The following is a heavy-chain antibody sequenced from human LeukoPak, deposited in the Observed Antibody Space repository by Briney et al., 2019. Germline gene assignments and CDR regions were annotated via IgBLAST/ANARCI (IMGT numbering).Heavy chain of an antibody. D-gene: IGHD1-1*01. CDR2: IYYHENT. V-gene: IGHV4-39*01. CDR1: GGSTSSSSDY. Sequence: SETLSLTCTVSGGSTSSSSDYWGWIRQAPGKGLEWIGSIYYHENTYYNSPLKSRVTISVDTSKNQLSLKLNSVTAADTAVYFCARRAYSAAYWKHFDYWGQGTLVTVS. CDR3: ARRAYSAAYWKHFDY. J-gene: IGHJ4*02.